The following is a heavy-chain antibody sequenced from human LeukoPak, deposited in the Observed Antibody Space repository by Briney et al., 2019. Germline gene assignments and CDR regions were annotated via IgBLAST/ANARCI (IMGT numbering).Heavy chain of an antibody. CDR2: ISSSGSTI. Sequence: GGSLRLSCAASGFTFSSYEMNWVCQAPGKGLEWVSYISSSGSTIYYADSVKGRFTISRDNAKNSLYLQMNSLRAEDTAVYYCASALRSSPGAFDIWGQGTMVTVSS. V-gene: IGHV3-48*03. D-gene: IGHD3-16*02. J-gene: IGHJ3*02. CDR1: GFTFSSYE. CDR3: ASALRSSPGAFDI.